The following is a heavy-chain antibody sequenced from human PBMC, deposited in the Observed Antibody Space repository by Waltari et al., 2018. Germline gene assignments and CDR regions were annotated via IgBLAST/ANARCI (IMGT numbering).Heavy chain of an antibody. Sequence: QVQLVQSGAEVKKPGASVKVSCKASGYTFTGYYMQWVRQAPGQGLAWMGWINPNSGGTNYAQKFQGRVTMTRDTSISTAYMELSRLRSDDTAVYYCARDPPPGIAASYGMDVWGQGTTVTVSS. CDR3: ARDPPPGIAASYGMDV. CDR1: GYTFTGYY. D-gene: IGHD6-13*01. V-gene: IGHV1-2*02. CDR2: INPNSGGT. J-gene: IGHJ6*02.